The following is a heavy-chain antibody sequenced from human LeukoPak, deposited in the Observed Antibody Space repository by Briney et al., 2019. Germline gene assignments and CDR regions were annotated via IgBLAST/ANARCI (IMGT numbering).Heavy chain of an antibody. CDR1: GFTFRSYW. V-gene: IGHV3-74*01. D-gene: IGHD2-2*02. CDR2: INGDGSSI. CDR3: AKEGQDVVVVPAAISTVNYFDY. J-gene: IGHJ4*02. Sequence: GGSLRLSCAGSGFTFRSYWMHWVRQDPGKGLVWVARINGDGSSISYADSVKGRFTISRDNAKNTLYLQMNSLRAEDTAVYYCAKEGQDVVVVPAAISTVNYFDYWGQGTLVTVSS.